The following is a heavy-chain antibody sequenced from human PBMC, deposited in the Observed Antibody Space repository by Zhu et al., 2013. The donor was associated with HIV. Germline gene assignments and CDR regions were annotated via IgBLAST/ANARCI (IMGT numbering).Heavy chain of an antibody. J-gene: IGHJ6*02. V-gene: IGHV1-69*01. CDR1: GGTFSSYA. CDR2: IIPIFGTA. Sequence: QVQLVQSGAEVKKPGSSVKVSCKASGGTFSSYAISWVRQAPGQGLEWMGGIIPIFGTANYAQKFQGRVTITADESTSTAYMELSSLRSEDTAVYYCATRRITMVRGVPESYYYYGMDVWGQGTTVTVSS. CDR3: ATRRITMVRGVPESYYYYGMDV. D-gene: IGHD3-10*01.